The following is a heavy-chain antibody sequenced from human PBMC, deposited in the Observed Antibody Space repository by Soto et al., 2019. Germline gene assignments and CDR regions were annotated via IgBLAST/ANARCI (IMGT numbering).Heavy chain of an antibody. CDR2: SVPIFGTP. CDR1: GGSFTTYP. J-gene: IGHJ2*01. Sequence: QVQLVQSEAEVRKPGSSVKVSCKVSGGSFTTYPISWVRQPPGQGLEWMGASVPIFGTPNYALKFQDRVTIAADRSTTTIYMELRGLKSEDTAVYYCAREFYTSTGNKVTYLDLWGRGTLVAVSS. CDR3: AREFYTSTGNKVTYLDL. D-gene: IGHD2-2*02. V-gene: IGHV1-69*06.